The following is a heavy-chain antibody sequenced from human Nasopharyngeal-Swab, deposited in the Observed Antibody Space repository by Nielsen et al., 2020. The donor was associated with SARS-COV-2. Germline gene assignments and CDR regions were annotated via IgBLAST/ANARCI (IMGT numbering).Heavy chain of an antibody. CDR3: ARGYSGYDLYYYYYMDV. V-gene: IGHV1-2*06. CDR2: INPNSGGT. CDR1: GYTFTGYY. D-gene: IGHD5-12*01. Sequence: ASAKVSCKASGYTFTGYYMHWVRHAPGQGLEWMGRINPNSGGTNYAQKFQGRVTMTRDTSISTAYMELSRLRSDDPAVYYCARGYSGYDLYYYYYMDVWGKETTVTVSS. J-gene: IGHJ6*03.